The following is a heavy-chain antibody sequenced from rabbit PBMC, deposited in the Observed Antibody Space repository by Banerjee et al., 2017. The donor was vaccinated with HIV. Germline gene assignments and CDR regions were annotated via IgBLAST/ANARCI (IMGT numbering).Heavy chain of an antibody. V-gene: IGHV1S47*01. CDR2: IDPVFGSI. CDR1: GFDFSNYG. Sequence: QEHLVESGGGLVQPGGSLKVSCKASGFDFSNYGVSWVRQAPGKGLEWIGYIDPVFGSIHYASWVNGRFTISDHNAQNTLYLQLNSLTAADTATYFCARNPVDVSGWGAFDLWGPGTLVTVS. CDR3: ARNPVDVSGWGAFDL. J-gene: IGHJ4*01. D-gene: IGHD4-1*01.